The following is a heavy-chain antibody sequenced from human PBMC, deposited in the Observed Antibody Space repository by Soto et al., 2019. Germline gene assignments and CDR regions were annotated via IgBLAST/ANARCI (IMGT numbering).Heavy chain of an antibody. Sequence: QVQLQQWGAGLLKPSETLSLTCAVYGGSFSGYYWSWIRQPPGKGLEWIGEINHSGSTNYNPSLKSRVTISVDTSKNQFSLKLSSVTAADTAVYYCARGGTTVTLNYYYYYYYMDVWGKGTTVTVSS. CDR3: ARGGTTVTLNYYYYYYYMDV. CDR2: INHSGST. J-gene: IGHJ6*03. D-gene: IGHD4-17*01. V-gene: IGHV4-34*01. CDR1: GGSFSGYY.